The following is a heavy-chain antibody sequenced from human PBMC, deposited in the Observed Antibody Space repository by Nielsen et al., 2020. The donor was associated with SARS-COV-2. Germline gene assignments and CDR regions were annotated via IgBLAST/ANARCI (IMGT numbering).Heavy chain of an antibody. D-gene: IGHD6-13*01. CDR3: AREVAAAGTSYYYYYGMDV. Sequence: SETLSLTCTVSGGSISSGSYYWSWIRQHPGKGLEWIGYIYYSGSTYYNPSLKSRVTISVDTSKNQFSLKLSSVTAADTAVYYCAREVAAAGTSYYYYYGMDVWGQGTTVTVSS. CDR2: IYYSGST. J-gene: IGHJ6*02. CDR1: GGSISSGSYY. V-gene: IGHV4-31*03.